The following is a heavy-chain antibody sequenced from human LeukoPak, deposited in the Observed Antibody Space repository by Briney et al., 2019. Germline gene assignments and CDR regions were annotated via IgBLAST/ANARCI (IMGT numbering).Heavy chain of an antibody. D-gene: IGHD1-7*01. CDR3: TRAPYNSENYPYCFDF. CDR2: IRSTTHSGTT. J-gene: IGHJ4*02. V-gene: IGHV3-49*04. Sequence: SGGSLRLSCTASGFSFGDYGMSWVRQAPGKGLEWVSFIRSTTHSGTTEYAASVKGRFTISRDDSKRIAYLQMNSLKTEDTAVYYCTRAPYNSENYPYCFDFWGQGTLVTVSS. CDR1: GFSFGDYG.